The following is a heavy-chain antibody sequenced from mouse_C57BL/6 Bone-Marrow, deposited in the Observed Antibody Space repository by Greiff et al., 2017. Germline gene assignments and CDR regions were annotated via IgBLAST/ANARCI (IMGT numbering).Heavy chain of an antibody. D-gene: IGHD1-1*02. V-gene: IGHV5-4*01. CDR1: GFTFSSYA. CDR3: ARDQRIWLDSPPGVAY. J-gene: IGHJ3*01. CDR2: ISDGGSYT. Sequence: EVKLVESGGGLVKPGGSLKLSCAASGFTFSSYAMSWVRQTPEKRLAWVATISDGGSYTYYPDNVKGRFTISRDNAKNNLYLQRSHLKSEDTAMYYCARDQRIWLDSPPGVAYWGQGTLVTGSA.